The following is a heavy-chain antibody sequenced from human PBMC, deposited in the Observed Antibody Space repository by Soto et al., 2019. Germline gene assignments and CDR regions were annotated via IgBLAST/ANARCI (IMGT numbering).Heavy chain of an antibody. CDR2: IGSSSTYI. D-gene: IGHD3-22*01. Sequence: PGGSLRLSCAASGFTFSHYNINWVRQAPGKGLEWVSSIGSSSTYINYADSVKGRFTISRDNAKSSLSLQMNSLRAEDTAVYYCARFSPAKGLTLIVVALDYWGQGTLVTVSS. V-gene: IGHV3-21*01. CDR3: ARFSPAKGLTLIVVALDY. CDR1: GFTFSHYN. J-gene: IGHJ4*02.